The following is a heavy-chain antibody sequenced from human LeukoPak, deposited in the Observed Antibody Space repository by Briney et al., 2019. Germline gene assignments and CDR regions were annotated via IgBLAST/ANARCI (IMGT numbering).Heavy chain of an antibody. J-gene: IGHJ4*02. V-gene: IGHV4-39*07. CDR2: IYYSGST. D-gene: IGHD3-22*01. Sequence: SSETLSLTCTVSGGSISSSSYYWGWIRQPPGKGLEWIGSIYYSGSTYYNPSLQSRVTISVDTSKNQFSLRLSSVTAADTAMYYCARENSYYDSSGYYYGSGYFDYWGQGTLVTVSS. CDR3: ARENSYYDSSGYYYGSGYFDY. CDR1: GGSISSSSYY.